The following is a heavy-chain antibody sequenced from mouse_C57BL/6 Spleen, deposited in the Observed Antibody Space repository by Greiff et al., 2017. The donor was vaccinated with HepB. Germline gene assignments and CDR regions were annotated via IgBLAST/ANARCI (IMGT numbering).Heavy chain of an antibody. CDR2: IDPETGGT. V-gene: IGHV1-15*01. CDR1: GYTFTDYE. J-gene: IGHJ3*01. D-gene: IGHD1-1*01. CDR3: TRKEITTGFAY. Sequence: QVQLKQSGAELVRPGASVTLSCKASGYTFTDYEMHWVKQTPVHGLEWIGAIDPETGGTAYNQKFKGKAILTADKSSSTAYMELRSLTSEDSAVYYCTRKEITTGFAYWGQGTLVTVSA.